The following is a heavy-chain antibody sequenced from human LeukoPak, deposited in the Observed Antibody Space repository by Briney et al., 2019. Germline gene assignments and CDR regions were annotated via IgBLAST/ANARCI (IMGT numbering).Heavy chain of an antibody. CDR3: ASSPLIAAAEYYFDY. D-gene: IGHD6-13*01. J-gene: IGHJ4*02. V-gene: IGHV4-39*07. CDR2: IYSGGNT. CDR1: DGSINSDTYY. Sequence: SETLSLTCSVSDGSINSDTYYWGWIRQPPGKGLEWIASIYSGGNTFYNPSLKSRVTISIDTSKKQFSLKLSSVTAADTAVYYCASSPLIAAAEYYFDYWGQGTLVTVSS.